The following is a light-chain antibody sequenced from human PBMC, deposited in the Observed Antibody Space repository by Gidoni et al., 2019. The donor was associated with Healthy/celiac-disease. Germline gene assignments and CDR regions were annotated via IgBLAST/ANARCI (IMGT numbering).Light chain of an antibody. V-gene: IGKV1-13*02. CDR2: DAS. CDR3: QQFNSYPRT. J-gene: IGKJ2*01. Sequence: AIQLTQSPSSLSASVGDRVTITCRASQGISSALAWYQQKPGKAPKLLIYDASSLESGVPSRFSGSGSGTEFTLTISSLQPEDFATYSCQQFNSYPRTFXQXTKLEIK. CDR1: QGISSA.